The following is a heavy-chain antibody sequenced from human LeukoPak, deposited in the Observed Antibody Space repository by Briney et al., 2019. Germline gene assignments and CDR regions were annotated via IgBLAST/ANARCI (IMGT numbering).Heavy chain of an antibody. D-gene: IGHD2-8*01. CDR1: GFTFSSYS. V-gene: IGHV3-21*01. CDR2: ISNSSNYI. J-gene: IGHJ4*02. Sequence: GGSLRLSCAASGFTFSSYSINWVRQAPGERLEWVSSISNSSNYIYYADSVKGRFTISRDNAKSSLYLQMNSLRAEDTAVYYCARDNGRNWGQGTLVTVSS. CDR3: ARDNGRN.